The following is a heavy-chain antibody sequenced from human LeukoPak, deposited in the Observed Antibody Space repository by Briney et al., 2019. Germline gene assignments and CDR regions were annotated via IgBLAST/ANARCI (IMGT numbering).Heavy chain of an antibody. CDR1: GFTFNTYA. CDR3: AKSNHYDSNGYYYDPDY. J-gene: IGHJ4*02. Sequence: GGSLRLSCEASGFTFNTYAMSWVRQAPGKGLEWVSTISGSGDSGYYSDSVKGRFTISRDNSKNTLFLQMNSLRTDDTALYYCAKSNHYDSNGYYYDPDYWGQGTLVTVSS. D-gene: IGHD3-22*01. V-gene: IGHV3-23*01. CDR2: ISGSGDSG.